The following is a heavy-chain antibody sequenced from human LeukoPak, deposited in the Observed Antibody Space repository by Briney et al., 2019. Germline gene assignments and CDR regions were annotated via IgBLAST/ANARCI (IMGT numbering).Heavy chain of an antibody. CDR1: GFTFSGSA. CDR3: ARPYSSSWYYYYGMDV. D-gene: IGHD6-13*01. V-gene: IGHV3-73*01. Sequence: GGSLRLSCAASGFTFSGSAMHWVRQASGRGLEWVGRIRSNVNSYATAYAASVKGRFTISRDDSKNMAYLQMNSLRAEDTAVYYCARPYSSSWYYYYGMDVWGQGTTVTVSS. CDR2: IRSNVNSYAT. J-gene: IGHJ6*02.